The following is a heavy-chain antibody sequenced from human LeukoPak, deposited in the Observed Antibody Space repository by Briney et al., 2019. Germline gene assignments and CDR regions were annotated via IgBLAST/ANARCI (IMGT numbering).Heavy chain of an antibody. Sequence: ASVKVSCKASGYTFTSYGISWVRQAPGQGLEWMGWISAYNGNTNYAQKLQGRVTMSTDTFTSTAYMELRSLRSDDTAVYYCARDRDSGSPFDYWGQGTLVTVSS. D-gene: IGHD1-26*01. J-gene: IGHJ4*02. CDR2: ISAYNGNT. CDR3: ARDRDSGSPFDY. V-gene: IGHV1-18*01. CDR1: GYTFTSYG.